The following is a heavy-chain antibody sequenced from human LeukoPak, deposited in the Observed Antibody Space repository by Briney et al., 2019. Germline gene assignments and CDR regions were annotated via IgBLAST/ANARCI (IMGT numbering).Heavy chain of an antibody. Sequence: GGSLRLSCAASGFTISSYAMSWVRQAPGKGLEWVSAISGSGGSTYYADSVKGRFTITRDNSKNTLYLQMNSLRAEDTAVYYCAEPEGGYYDIRPDWGQGTLVTVSS. CDR3: AEPEGGYYDIRPD. V-gene: IGHV3-23*01. CDR1: GFTISSYA. CDR2: ISGSGGST. J-gene: IGHJ4*02. D-gene: IGHD3-22*01.